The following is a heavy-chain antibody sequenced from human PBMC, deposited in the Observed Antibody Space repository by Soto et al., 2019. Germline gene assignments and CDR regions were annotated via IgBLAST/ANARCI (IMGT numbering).Heavy chain of an antibody. CDR1: GFTFSSYA. J-gene: IGHJ6*02. Sequence: GGSLRLSCAASGFTFSSYAMSWVRQAPGKGLEWVSAISGGGGSTYYADSVKGRFTISRDNSKNTLYLQMNSLRAEDTAVYYCAKDENTDPYYDFWSGYKTYYYGMDVWGQGTTVTVSS. D-gene: IGHD3-3*01. CDR2: ISGGGGST. V-gene: IGHV3-23*01. CDR3: AKDENTDPYYDFWSGYKTYYYGMDV.